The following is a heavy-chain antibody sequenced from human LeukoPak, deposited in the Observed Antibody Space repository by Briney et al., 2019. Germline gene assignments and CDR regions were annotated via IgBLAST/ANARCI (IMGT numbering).Heavy chain of an antibody. CDR1: GGSFSGYY. V-gene: IGHV4-34*01. CDR2: INHSGST. Sequence: SETLSLTCAVYGGSFSGYYWSWIRQPPGKGLEWIGEINHSGSTNYNPSLKSRVTISVDTSKNQFSLKLSSVTAADTAVYYCARERERVTTTWFDPLGQGTLVTVSS. D-gene: IGHD4-11*01. J-gene: IGHJ5*02. CDR3: ARERERVTTTWFDP.